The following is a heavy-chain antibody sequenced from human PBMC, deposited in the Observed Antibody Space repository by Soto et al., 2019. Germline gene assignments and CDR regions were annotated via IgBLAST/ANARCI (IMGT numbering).Heavy chain of an antibody. Sequence: QVQLVQSGAEVKKPGSSVKVSCKASGGTFISYAISWVRQAPGQVLEWMGGIIPSFGTANYAQQFQGRVTITADESTSTAYMELSSLRSEDTAVYYCARVPKVNPYCSGGSCYWGYYGMDVLGQGTTVNGSS. V-gene: IGHV1-69*01. CDR1: GGTFISYA. CDR3: ARVPKVNPYCSGGSCYWGYYGMDV. J-gene: IGHJ6*02. CDR2: IIPSFGTA. D-gene: IGHD2-15*01.